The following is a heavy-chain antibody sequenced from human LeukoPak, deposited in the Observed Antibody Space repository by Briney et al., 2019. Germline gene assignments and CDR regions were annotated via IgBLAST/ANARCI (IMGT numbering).Heavy chain of an antibody. V-gene: IGHV3-33*01. Sequence: GGSLRLSCAASGFTFSSYGMHWVRQAPGKGLEWVAVIWYDGGNKYYADSVRGRFTISRDNSKNTLYLLMNSLIPEDTAVYYCAREVVSSPSYFDSWGQGTLVTVSS. CDR2: IWYDGGNK. CDR3: AREVVSSPSYFDS. D-gene: IGHD2-15*01. CDR1: GFTFSSYG. J-gene: IGHJ4*02.